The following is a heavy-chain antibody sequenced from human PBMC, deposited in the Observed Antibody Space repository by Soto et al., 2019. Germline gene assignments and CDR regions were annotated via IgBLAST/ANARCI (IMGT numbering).Heavy chain of an antibody. V-gene: IGHV1-69*12. Sequence: QVQLVQSGAEVKKPGSSVKVSCKASGGTFSSYAISWVRQAPGQGLEWMGGIIPIFGTANYAQKFQGRVTITADESTSTAYRELSSLRSEDTAVYYCAREAGDCSGGSCSLLYFDYWGQGTLVTVSS. CDR3: AREAGDCSGGSCSLLYFDY. CDR1: GGTFSSYA. CDR2: IIPIFGTA. D-gene: IGHD2-15*01. J-gene: IGHJ4*02.